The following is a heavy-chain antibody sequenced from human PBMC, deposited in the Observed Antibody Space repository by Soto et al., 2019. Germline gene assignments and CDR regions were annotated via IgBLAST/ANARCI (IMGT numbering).Heavy chain of an antibody. CDR1: GGSFSGYY. D-gene: IGHD3-16*02. Sequence: SETLSLTCAVYGGSFSGYYWSWIRQPPGKGLEWIGEINHSGSTNYNPSLKSRVTISVDTSKNQFSLKLSSVTATDTAVYYCARGGSPYYDYVWGSYRPYNWFDPWGQGTLVTVSS. V-gene: IGHV4-34*01. CDR2: INHSGST. J-gene: IGHJ5*02. CDR3: ARGGSPYYDYVWGSYRPYNWFDP.